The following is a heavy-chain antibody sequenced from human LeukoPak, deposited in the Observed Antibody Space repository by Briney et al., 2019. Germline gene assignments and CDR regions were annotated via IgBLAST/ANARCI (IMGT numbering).Heavy chain of an antibody. V-gene: IGHV3-7*01. CDR2: INKDGSDK. D-gene: IGHD4-23*01. Sequence: GGSLRLSCAASGFTFNMYWMTWVRQAPGQGLESVAYINKDGSDKYYVDSVKGRFTVSRDNAKNSLYLQMNSLRAEDTAVYYCARDAGYGGNSDYWGQGTPVTVSS. J-gene: IGHJ4*02. CDR1: GFTFNMYW. CDR3: ARDAGYGGNSDY.